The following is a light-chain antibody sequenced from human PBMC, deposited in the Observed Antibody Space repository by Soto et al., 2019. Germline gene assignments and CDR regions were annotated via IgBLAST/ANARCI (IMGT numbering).Light chain of an antibody. CDR3: QQYASSPWT. J-gene: IGKJ1*01. CDR2: GAS. CDR1: QSVSSNY. Sequence: EIVLTQSPGTRSLSPGERVTLSCRASQSVSSNYLAWYQQKPGQAPRLVIYGASSRATGIPDRFSGSGSGTDFTLTISRLEPEDSAVYYCQQYASSPWTFGQGTKVEIK. V-gene: IGKV3-20*01.